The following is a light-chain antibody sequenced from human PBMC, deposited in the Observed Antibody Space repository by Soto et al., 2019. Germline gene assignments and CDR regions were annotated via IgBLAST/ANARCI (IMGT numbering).Light chain of an antibody. V-gene: IGKV1-5*03. Sequence: IPLTQSPSSLSASVGDRVPITCRASQGNINYLAWYQQKPGKAPKLLIYKASTLKSGVPSRFSGSGSGTEFTLTISSLQPDDFATYYCQHYNSYSEAFGQGTKVDIK. J-gene: IGKJ1*01. CDR2: KAS. CDR1: QGNINY. CDR3: QHYNSYSEA.